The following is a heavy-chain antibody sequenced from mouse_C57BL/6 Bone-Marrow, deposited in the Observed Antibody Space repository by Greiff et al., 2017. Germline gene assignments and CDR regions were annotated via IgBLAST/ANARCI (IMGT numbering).Heavy chain of an antibody. CDR2: IWSGGST. Sequence: VQLQQSGPGLVQPSQSLSITCTVSGFSLTSYGVHWVRQSPGKGLEWLGVIWSGGSTDYSAAFISRLSIRKDNSKSQVFFKMNSLQADDTAIYYCARSYTTGYFDVWGTGTTVTVSS. CDR1: GFSLTSYG. CDR3: ARSYTTGYFDV. J-gene: IGHJ1*03. V-gene: IGHV2-2*01. D-gene: IGHD1-1*01.